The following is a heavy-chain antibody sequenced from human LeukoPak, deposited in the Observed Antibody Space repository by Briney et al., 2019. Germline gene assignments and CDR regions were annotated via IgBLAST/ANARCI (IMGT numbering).Heavy chain of an antibody. V-gene: IGHV1-18*01. CDR1: GYTFTSYG. CDR2: ISAYNGNT. D-gene: IGHD6-13*01. Sequence: ASVKVSCKASGYTFTSYGISWVRQAPGQGLEWMGWISAYNGNTNYAQKLQGRVTMTTDTSTSTAYMELRSLRSDDTAVYYCASGIAAAGTDPIHYYYGMDVWGQGTTVTVSS. J-gene: IGHJ6*02. CDR3: ASGIAAAGTDPIHYYYGMDV.